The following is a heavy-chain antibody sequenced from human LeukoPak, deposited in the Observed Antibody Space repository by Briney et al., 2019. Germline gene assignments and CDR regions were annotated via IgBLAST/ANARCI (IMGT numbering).Heavy chain of an antibody. D-gene: IGHD3-3*01. V-gene: IGHV3-53*01. Sequence: GGSLRLSCAASGFTVSSNYMSWVRQAPGKGLEWVSVIYSGDSTYYADSVKGRFTISRDNSKNTLNLQMNSLRAEDTAVYYCARAALRGVITYYYYMGVWGKGTTVTVSS. CDR3: ARAALRGVITYYYYMGV. J-gene: IGHJ6*03. CDR1: GFTVSSNY. CDR2: IYSGDST.